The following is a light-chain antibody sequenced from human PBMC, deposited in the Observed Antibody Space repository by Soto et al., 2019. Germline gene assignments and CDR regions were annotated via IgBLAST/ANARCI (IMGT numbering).Light chain of an antibody. CDR1: NSNLGAGYD. V-gene: IGLV1-40*01. J-gene: IGLJ3*02. CDR2: GNR. Sequence: QSVLTQPPSLSGAPGQRVTISCTGNNSNLGAGYDVHWYQQLPGAAPKLVIFGNRNRPSGVPERFSGSKSGTSASLAITGLQAEDEADYYCQAYDDRMTAFVLGGGNKVTVL. CDR3: QAYDDRMTAFV.